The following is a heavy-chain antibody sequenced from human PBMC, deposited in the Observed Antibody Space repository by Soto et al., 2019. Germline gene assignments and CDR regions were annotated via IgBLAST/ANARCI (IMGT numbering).Heavy chain of an antibody. D-gene: IGHD1-7*01. CDR2: IFESGAT. J-gene: IGHJ4*02. V-gene: IGHV4-4*02. Sequence: QVQLQESGPGLVKPSGTLSLTCAASGGSISSSSWWTWVRQSPGKGLEWIGEIFESGATNYNPSLKSRLTMSVDKSNNQFSLNLGSLTAADTAVYFCTTSHAGELNNWGQGTLVTVSS. CDR1: GGSISSSSW. CDR3: TTSHAGELNN.